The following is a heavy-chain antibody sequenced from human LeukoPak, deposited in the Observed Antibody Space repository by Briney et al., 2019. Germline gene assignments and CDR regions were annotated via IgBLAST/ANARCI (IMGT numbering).Heavy chain of an antibody. CDR3: ATFLNYYDSSGPYYFDY. Sequence: PGGSLRLSCAASGFTFSSYSMNWVRQAPGKGLEWVSSISSSSSYIYYGDSVKGRFTISRDNAKNSLYLQMNSLRSEDTAVYYCATFLNYYDSSGPYYFDYWGQGTLVTVSS. V-gene: IGHV3-21*04. J-gene: IGHJ4*02. CDR1: GFTFSSYS. CDR2: ISSSSSYI. D-gene: IGHD3-22*01.